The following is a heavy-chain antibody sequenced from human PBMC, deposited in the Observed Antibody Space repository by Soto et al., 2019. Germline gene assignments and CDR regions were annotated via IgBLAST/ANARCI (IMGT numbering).Heavy chain of an antibody. J-gene: IGHJ5*02. Sequence: QVQLQESGPGLVKPSQTLSLTCTVSGGSISSGGYYWSWIRQHPGKGLEWIGYIYYSGSTYYNPSLKSRVTISVDTSKNQFSLKLSSVTAADTAVYYCARGRKNWHDVIWFDPWGQGTLVTVSS. CDR3: ARGRKNWHDVIWFDP. CDR1: GGSISSGGYY. CDR2: IYYSGST. D-gene: IGHD1-1*01. V-gene: IGHV4-31*03.